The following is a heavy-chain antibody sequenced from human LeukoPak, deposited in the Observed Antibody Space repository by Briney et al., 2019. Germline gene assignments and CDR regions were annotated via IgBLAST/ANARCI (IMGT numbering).Heavy chain of an antibody. J-gene: IGHJ5*02. Sequence: GGSLRLSCAASGFTFSSYAMSWVRQAPGKGLEWVSSISASGNTTYYADSVKGRFTISRDNSKNTLYLQMNSLRADDTAVYYCAKGSFEFHRWGQGTLVTVSS. V-gene: IGHV3-23*01. CDR3: AKGSFEFHR. CDR2: ISASGNTT. D-gene: IGHD3-10*01. CDR1: GFTFSSYA.